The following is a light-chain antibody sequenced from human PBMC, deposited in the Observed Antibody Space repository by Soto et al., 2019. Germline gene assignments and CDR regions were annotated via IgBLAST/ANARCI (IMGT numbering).Light chain of an antibody. CDR3: AAWDNSLNGYV. J-gene: IGLJ1*01. CDR1: SSNIGSNT. CDR2: SHN. V-gene: IGLV1-44*01. Sequence: QLVLTQPPSASGTPGQRVTISCSGSSSNIGSNTVNWYQQLPGTSPKLLIYSHNQRPSGVPDRFSGSQSGTSAFLAISGLQSEDEADYYCAAWDNSLNGYVFGTGTKLTVL.